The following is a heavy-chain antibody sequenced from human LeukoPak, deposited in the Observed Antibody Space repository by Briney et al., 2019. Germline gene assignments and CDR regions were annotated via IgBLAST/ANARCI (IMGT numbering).Heavy chain of an antibody. V-gene: IGHV1-24*01. J-gene: IGHJ5*02. Sequence: ASVKVSCKVSGYTLTELSMHWVRQAPGKGLEWMGGFDPEDGETIYAQKFQGRVTMTRDTSISTAYMELSRLRSDDTAVYYCARDDLDSSGTGWFDPWGQGTLVTVSS. CDR1: GYTLTELS. D-gene: IGHD3-22*01. CDR2: FDPEDGET. CDR3: ARDDLDSSGTGWFDP.